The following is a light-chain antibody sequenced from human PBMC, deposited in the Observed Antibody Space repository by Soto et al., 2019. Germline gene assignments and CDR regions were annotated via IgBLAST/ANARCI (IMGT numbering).Light chain of an antibody. CDR2: SNN. Sequence: QSVLTQPPSASGTPGQRVTNSCSGSSSNIGSNTVNWYQQLPGTAPKLLIYSNNQRPSGVPDRFSGSKSGTSASLAISGLQSEDEADYYCAAWDDSLNALVFGGGTKLTVL. V-gene: IGLV1-44*01. CDR3: AAWDDSLNALV. J-gene: IGLJ2*01. CDR1: SSNIGSNT.